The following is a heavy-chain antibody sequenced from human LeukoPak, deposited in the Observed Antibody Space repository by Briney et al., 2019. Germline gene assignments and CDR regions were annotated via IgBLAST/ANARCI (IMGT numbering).Heavy chain of an antibody. V-gene: IGHV3-15*01. J-gene: IGHJ4*02. CDR1: GFTFSNAW. CDR2: IKSKTDGGTT. D-gene: IGHD5-12*01. CDR3: TTGKVATISYFDY. Sequence: GGSLRLSCVASGFTFSNAWMSWVRQAPGKGLEWVGRIKSKTDGGTTDYAAPVKGRFTISRDDSKNTLYLQMNSLKTEDTAVYYYTTGKVATISYFDYWGQGTLVTVSS.